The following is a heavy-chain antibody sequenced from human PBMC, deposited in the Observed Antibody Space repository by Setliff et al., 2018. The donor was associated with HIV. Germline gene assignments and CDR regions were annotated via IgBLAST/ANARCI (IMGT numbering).Heavy chain of an antibody. CDR1: GGSFSGYY. Sequence: SETPSLTCAVYGGSFSGYYWSWIRQPPGKGLEWIGEINHSGSTNYNPSLKSRVTISVDTSKNQFSLKLSSVTAADTAVYYCARLPLAVAGKGRGAFDIWGQGTMVTV. CDR2: INHSGST. V-gene: IGHV4-34*01. D-gene: IGHD6-19*01. CDR3: ARLPLAVAGKGRGAFDI. J-gene: IGHJ3*02.